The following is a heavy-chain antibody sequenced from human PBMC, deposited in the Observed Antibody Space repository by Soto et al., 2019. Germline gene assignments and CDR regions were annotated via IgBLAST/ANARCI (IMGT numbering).Heavy chain of an antibody. CDR1: GFTFSSYG. D-gene: IGHD3-10*01. V-gene: IGHV3-30*18. Sequence: GGSLRLSCAASGFTFSSYGMHWVRQAPGKGLEWVAVISYDGSNKYYADSVKGRFTISRDNSKNTLYLQMNSLRAEDTAVYYCAKEELNDAFDIWGQGTMVTVSS. J-gene: IGHJ3*02. CDR2: ISYDGSNK. CDR3: AKEELNDAFDI.